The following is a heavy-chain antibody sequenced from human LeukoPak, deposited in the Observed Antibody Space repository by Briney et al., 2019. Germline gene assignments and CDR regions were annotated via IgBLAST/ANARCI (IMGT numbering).Heavy chain of an antibody. CDR1: GYTFTGYY. CDR3: ARADYGDYVWFDP. Sequence: GASVKVSCKASGYTFTGYYMHWVRRAPGQGLEWMGRINPNSGGTNYAQKFQGRVTMTRDTSISTAYMELSRLRSDDTAVYYCARADYGDYVWFDPWGQGTLVTVSS. CDR2: INPNSGGT. V-gene: IGHV1-2*06. D-gene: IGHD4-17*01. J-gene: IGHJ5*02.